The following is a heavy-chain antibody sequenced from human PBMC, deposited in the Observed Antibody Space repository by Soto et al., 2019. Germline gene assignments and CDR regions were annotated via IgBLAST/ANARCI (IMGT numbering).Heavy chain of an antibody. CDR1: GGSISSGGYY. J-gene: IGHJ4*02. Sequence: SETLSLTCTVSGGSISSGGYYWSWIRQHPGKGLEWIGYIYYSGSTYYNPSLKSRVTISVDTSKNQFSLKLSSVTAADTAVYYCARFGYSTNIGIDYRGQGTLVTVSS. D-gene: IGHD3-22*01. V-gene: IGHV4-31*03. CDR3: ARFGYSTNIGIDY. CDR2: IYYSGST.